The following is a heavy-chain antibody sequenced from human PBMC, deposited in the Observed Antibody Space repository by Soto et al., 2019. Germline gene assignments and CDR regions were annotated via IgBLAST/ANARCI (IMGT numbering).Heavy chain of an antibody. J-gene: IGHJ3*01. CDR1: GYSFAGYW. CDR2: IYPGDSDT. Sequence: GESLKISCKGSGYSFAGYWIGWVRQMPWKGLDWMGVIYPGDSDTRYSPSFHGQVTISADKSISTAYLQWSSLKASDTAMYFCARLPGVRGVFDGFNVWGQGTMVPVSS. D-gene: IGHD3-10*01. V-gene: IGHV5-51*01. CDR3: ARLPGVRGVFDGFNV.